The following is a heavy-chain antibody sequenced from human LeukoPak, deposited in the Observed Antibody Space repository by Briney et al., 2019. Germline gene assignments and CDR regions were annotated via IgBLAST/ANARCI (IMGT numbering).Heavy chain of an antibody. J-gene: IGHJ4*02. CDR2: FIPIFGTA. CDR3: ARDGGGVVVPAAINY. V-gene: IGHV1-69*13. Sequence: GGSVTVSCKASGGTFRSYGSSWVGQAPGKGLEGMGGFIPIFGTANSAQNFHRTVSITPDASTSTPYIELSSLRSEDTAVYYCARDGGGVVVPAAINYWGQGTLVTVSS. CDR1: GGTFRSYG. D-gene: IGHD2-2*01.